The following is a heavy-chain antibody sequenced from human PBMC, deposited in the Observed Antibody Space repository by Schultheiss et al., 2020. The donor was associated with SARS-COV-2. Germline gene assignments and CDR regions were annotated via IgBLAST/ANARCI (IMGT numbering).Heavy chain of an antibody. D-gene: IGHD6-6*01. CDR2: IYYSGST. J-gene: IGHJ4*02. CDR3: AREAPARHGYFDY. CDR1: GGSISSYY. V-gene: IGHV4-59*01. Sequence: SETLSLTCTVSGGSISSYYWSWIRQPPGKGLEWIGYIYYSGSTNYNPSLKSRVTISVDTSKNQFSLKLSSVTAADTAVYYCAREAPARHGYFDYWGQGTLVTVSS.